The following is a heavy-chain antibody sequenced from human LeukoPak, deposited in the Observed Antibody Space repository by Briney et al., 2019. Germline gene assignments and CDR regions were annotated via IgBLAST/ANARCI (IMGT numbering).Heavy chain of an antibody. CDR2: IISRGGNT. D-gene: IGHD1-26*01. CDR1: GFSFSSYT. Sequence: GVSLRLSSAASGFSFSSYTMEWDRPGPGKGLEYVLAIISRGGNTQYTYPAKVRFTMARDNSQNTLYLQMGSLSPDEMAEYHCARVRMGATGSNYYYDYLDVWGKGTTVTVSS. CDR3: ARVRMGATGSNYYYDYLDV. J-gene: IGHJ6*03. V-gene: IGHV3-64*01.